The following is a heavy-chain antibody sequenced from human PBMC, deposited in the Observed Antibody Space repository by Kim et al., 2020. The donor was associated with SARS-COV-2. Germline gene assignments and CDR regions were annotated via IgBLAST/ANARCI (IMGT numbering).Heavy chain of an antibody. CDR2: ISSSSSYI. J-gene: IGHJ1*01. Sequence: GGSLRLSCAASGFTFSSYSMNWVRQAPGKGLEWVSSISSSSSYIYYADSVKGRFTISRDNAKNSLYLQMNSLRAEDTAVYYCASHSLYSSSWYSPFQHWGQGTLVTVSS. V-gene: IGHV3-21*01. D-gene: IGHD6-13*01. CDR1: GFTFSSYS. CDR3: ASHSLYSSSWYSPFQH.